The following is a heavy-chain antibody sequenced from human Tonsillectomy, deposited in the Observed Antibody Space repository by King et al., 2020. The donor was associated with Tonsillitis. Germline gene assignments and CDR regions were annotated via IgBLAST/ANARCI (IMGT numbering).Heavy chain of an antibody. D-gene: IGHD4-11*01. CDR1: GFTFSNYA. Sequence: EVQLVESGGGLVQPGGSLRLSCGASGFTFSNYAMSWVRQAPGKGLEWVSAISGSGGSTNYADSVKGRFTISRDNSKNTQHLQMNSLRAEDTAVYYCAKGGLPYPYCFDYWGQGTLVTVSS. CDR2: ISGSGGST. J-gene: IGHJ4*02. CDR3: AKGGLPYPYCFDY. V-gene: IGHV3-23*04.